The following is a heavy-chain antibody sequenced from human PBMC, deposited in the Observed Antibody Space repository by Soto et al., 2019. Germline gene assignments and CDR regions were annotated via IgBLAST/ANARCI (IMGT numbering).Heavy chain of an antibody. D-gene: IGHD2-15*01. CDR3: ARDFFLCSGGSCYFGGTDV. J-gene: IGHJ6*02. CDR2: IYSGGST. CDR1: GFTVSSNY. Sequence: PGGSLRLSCAASGFTVSSNYMSWVRQAPGKGLEWVSVIYSGGSTYYADSVKGRFTISRDNSKNTLYLQMNSLRAEDTAVYYCARDFFLCSGGSCYFGGTDVWGQGTTVTVSS. V-gene: IGHV3-53*01.